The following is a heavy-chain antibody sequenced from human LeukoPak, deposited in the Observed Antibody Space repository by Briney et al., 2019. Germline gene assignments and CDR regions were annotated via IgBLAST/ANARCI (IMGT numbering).Heavy chain of an antibody. D-gene: IGHD4-11*01. CDR1: GFDFSNYG. Sequence: GGSLRLSCAASGFDFSNYGMHWVRQAPGKGLEWVALIWYDGRNKQYADSVKGRFTISRDNSKNTLYLQMSSLRVEDTALYYCARVVTTLNHDAFDIWGQGTMVTVSS. CDR2: IWYDGRNK. J-gene: IGHJ3*02. CDR3: ARVVTTLNHDAFDI. V-gene: IGHV3-33*01.